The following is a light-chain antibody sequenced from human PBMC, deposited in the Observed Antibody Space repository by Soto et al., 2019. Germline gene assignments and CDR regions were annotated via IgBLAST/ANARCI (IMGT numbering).Light chain of an antibody. V-gene: IGKV3D-20*02. CDR3: HQRSNWPLT. CDR1: QSVAGSY. CDR2: GAS. Sequence: EIVLTQSPGTLSLSPGERATLSCRASQSVAGSYLAWYQQKPGQAPRLLIYGASGRATGIPDRFGGGGSGTDFTLTISRLEPEDIAVYYCHQRSNWPLTFGGGTKLEIK. J-gene: IGKJ4*01.